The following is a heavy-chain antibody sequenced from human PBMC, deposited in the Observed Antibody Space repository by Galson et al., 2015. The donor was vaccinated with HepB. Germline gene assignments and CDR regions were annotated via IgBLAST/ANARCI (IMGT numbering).Heavy chain of an antibody. CDR1: GYTFTGYY. D-gene: IGHD3-3*01. CDR3: ARGPHDFWSGYPAGY. V-gene: IGHV1-2*02. CDR2: INPNSGGT. J-gene: IGHJ4*02. Sequence: SVKVSCKASGYTFTGYYMHWVRQAPGQGLEWMGWINPNSGGTNYAQKFQGRVTMTRDTSISTAYMELSRLRSDDTAVYYCARGPHDFWSGYPAGYWGQGTLVTVSS.